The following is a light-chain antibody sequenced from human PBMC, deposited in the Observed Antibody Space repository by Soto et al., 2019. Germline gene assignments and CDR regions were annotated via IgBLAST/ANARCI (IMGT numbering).Light chain of an antibody. CDR3: QQYNNWPPWT. CDR1: QSVSSN. Sequence: EIVMTKSPVTLSLSQGERATLSCRASQSVSSNLAWYQQKPGQAPRLLIYGASTRATGIPARFSGSGSGTEFTLTISSLQSEDFAVYYCQQYNNWPPWTFGKGNKV. CDR2: GAS. J-gene: IGKJ1*01. V-gene: IGKV3-15*01.